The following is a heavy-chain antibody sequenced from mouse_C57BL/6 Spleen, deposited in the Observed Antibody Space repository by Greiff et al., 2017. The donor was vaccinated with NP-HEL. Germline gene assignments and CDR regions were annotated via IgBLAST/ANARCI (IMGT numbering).Heavy chain of an antibody. CDR3: ARPGTGTFAY. J-gene: IGHJ3*01. D-gene: IGHD4-1*01. CDR2: ISSGSSTI. V-gene: IGHV5-17*01. Sequence: EVQGVESGGGLVKPGGSLKLSCAVSGFTFSDYGMHWVRQAPEKGLEWVAYISSGSSTIYYADTVKGRFTISRDNAKNTLFLQKTSLRSEDTAMYYCARPGTGTFAYWGQGTLVTVSA. CDR1: GFTFSDYG.